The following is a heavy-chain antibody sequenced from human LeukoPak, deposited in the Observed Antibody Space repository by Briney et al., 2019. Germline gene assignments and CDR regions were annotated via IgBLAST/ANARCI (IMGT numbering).Heavy chain of an antibody. CDR3: AREPYYYGMDV. CDR1: GFTFSSYG. Sequence: GRSLRLSCAASGFTFSSYGMHWVRQAPGKGLERVAVISYDGSNKYYADSVEGRFTISRDNSKNTLYLQMNSLRAEDTAVYYCAREPYYYGMDVWGQGTTVTVSS. CDR2: ISYDGSNK. V-gene: IGHV3-30*03. J-gene: IGHJ6*02.